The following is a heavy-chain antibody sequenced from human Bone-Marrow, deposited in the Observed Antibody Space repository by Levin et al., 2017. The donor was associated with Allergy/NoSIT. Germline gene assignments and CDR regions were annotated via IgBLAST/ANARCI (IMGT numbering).Heavy chain of an antibody. D-gene: IGHD2-2*01. CDR3: ARGYCSSTSCYSHAFDI. CDR1: GYTFTGYY. CDR2: INPNSGGT. V-gene: IGHV1-2*02. J-gene: IGHJ3*02. Sequence: ASVKVSCKASGYTFTGYYMHWVRQAPGQGLEWMGWINPNSGGTNYAQKFQGRVTMTRDTSISTAYMELSRLRSDDTAVYYCARGYCSSTSCYSHAFDIWGQGTMVTVSS.